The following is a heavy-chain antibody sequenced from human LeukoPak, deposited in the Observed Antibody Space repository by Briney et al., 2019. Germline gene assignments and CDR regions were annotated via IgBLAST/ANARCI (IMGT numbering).Heavy chain of an antibody. CDR3: ARQSGISSFYYYYGMDV. CDR1: GGSNSSYY. J-gene: IGHJ6*02. V-gene: IGHV4-59*08. CDR2: IYYSGST. Sequence: SQTLSLTCTVSGGSNSSYYWSWIRQPPGKGLEWIGYIYYSGSTNYNPSLKSRVTISVDTSKNQFSLKLSSVTAADTAVYYCARQSGISSFYYYYGMDVWGQGTTVTVSS. D-gene: IGHD6-13*01.